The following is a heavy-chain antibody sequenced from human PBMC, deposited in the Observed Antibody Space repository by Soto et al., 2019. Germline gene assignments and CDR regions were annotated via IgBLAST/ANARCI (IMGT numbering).Heavy chain of an antibody. CDR2: ISYDGSNK. CDR1: GFTFSSYA. Sequence: QVQLVESGGGVVQPGRSLRLSCAASGFTFSSYAMHWVRQAPGKGLEWVAVISYDGSNKYYADSVKGRFTISRDNSKNTLYLQMNRLRAEDTAVYYCARDRGQGARATDYFDYWGQGTLVTVSS. D-gene: IGHD5-12*01. V-gene: IGHV3-30-3*01. J-gene: IGHJ4*02. CDR3: ARDRGQGARATDYFDY.